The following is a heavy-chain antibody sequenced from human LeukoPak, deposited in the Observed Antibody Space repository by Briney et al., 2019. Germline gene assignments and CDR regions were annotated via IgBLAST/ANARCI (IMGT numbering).Heavy chain of an antibody. CDR1: GFTFSSYA. D-gene: IGHD5-24*01. CDR3: ASARAPKMATIHHY. CDR2: ISYDGSNK. V-gene: IGHV3-30-3*01. Sequence: PGGSLRLSCAASGFTFSSYAMHRVRQAPGKGLEWVAVISYDGSNKYYADSVKGRFTISRDNSKNTLYLQMNSLRAEDTAVYYCASARAPKMATIHHYWGQGTLVTVSS. J-gene: IGHJ4*02.